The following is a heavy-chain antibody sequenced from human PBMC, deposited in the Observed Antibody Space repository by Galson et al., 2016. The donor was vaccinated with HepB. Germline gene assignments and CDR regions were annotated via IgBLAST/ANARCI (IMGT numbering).Heavy chain of an antibody. J-gene: IGHJ2*01. CDR2: IYYSGST. Sequence: SETLSLTCTASGYSISSYYWSWIRQPPGKGLEWIGYIYYSGSTIYIPSLKSRVSISVDTSNNQVSLKLKSVTGADTAVYYCARRNTSGRPDRYWYFDLWGRGTLVTVSS. CDR1: GYSISSYY. D-gene: IGHD3-22*01. V-gene: IGHV4-59*01. CDR3: ARRNTSGRPDRYWYFDL.